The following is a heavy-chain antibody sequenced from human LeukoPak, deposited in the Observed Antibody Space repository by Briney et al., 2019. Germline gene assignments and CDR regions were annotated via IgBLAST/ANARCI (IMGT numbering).Heavy chain of an antibody. CDR3: ARDSAYKSTDAFDI. CDR1: GYTFTGYY. Sequence: ASVKVSCKASGYTFTGYYMHWVRQAPGQGLEWMGWINPNSGGTNYAQKFQGRVTMTRDTSISTAYMELSRLRSDDTAVYYCARDSAYKSTDAFDIWGQGTMVTVSS. V-gene: IGHV1-2*02. CDR2: INPNSGGT. D-gene: IGHD3-16*01. J-gene: IGHJ3*02.